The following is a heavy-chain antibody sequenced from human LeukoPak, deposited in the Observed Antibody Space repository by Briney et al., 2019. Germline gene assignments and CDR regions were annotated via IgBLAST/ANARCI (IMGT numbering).Heavy chain of an antibody. CDR2: ISYDGSNK. D-gene: IGHD2-21*01. Sequence: GSLRLSCAASGFTFSSYSMNWVRQAPGKGLEWVAVISYDGSNKYYADSVKGRFTISRDNSKNTLYLQMNSLRAEDTAVYYCAKTYFQSVYYYYGMDVWGQGTTVTVSS. V-gene: IGHV3-30*18. CDR1: GFTFSSYS. CDR3: AKTYFQSVYYYYGMDV. J-gene: IGHJ6*02.